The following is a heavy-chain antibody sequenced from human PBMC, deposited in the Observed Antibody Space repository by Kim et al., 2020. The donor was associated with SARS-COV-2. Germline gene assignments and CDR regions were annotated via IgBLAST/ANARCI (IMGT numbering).Heavy chain of an antibody. D-gene: IGHD4-4*01. CDR2: IYPGNSDT. J-gene: IGHJ5*02. Sequence: GESLKISCKTSGYSFTSYWIGWVRQMPGKGLELMGIIYPGNSDTRYSPSFQGQVTISADMSITTVYLQWSSLQASDSGIYYCARHPIYSPGGENWFDPWGQGTLVSVSS. CDR3: ARHPIYSPGGENWFDP. CDR1: GYSFTSYW. V-gene: IGHV5-51*01.